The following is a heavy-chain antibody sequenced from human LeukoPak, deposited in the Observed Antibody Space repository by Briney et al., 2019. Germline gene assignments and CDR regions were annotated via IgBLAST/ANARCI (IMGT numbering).Heavy chain of an antibody. CDR1: GFTFSSYA. CDR3: ARGYDSSGYYGDY. J-gene: IGHJ4*02. CDR2: ISYDGSNK. V-gene: IGHV3-30-3*01. D-gene: IGHD3-22*01. Sequence: GGSLRLSCAASGFTFSSYATHWVRQAPGKGLEWVAVISYDGSNKYYADSVKGRFTISRDNSKNTLYLQMNSLRAEDTAVYYCARGYDSSGYYGDYWGQGTLVTVSS.